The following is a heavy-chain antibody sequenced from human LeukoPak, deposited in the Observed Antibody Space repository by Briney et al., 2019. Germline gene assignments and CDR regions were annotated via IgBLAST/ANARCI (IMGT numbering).Heavy chain of an antibody. CDR3: ARDLSSRIVGLIARMDV. CDR1: GFTFSDYY. J-gene: IGHJ6*02. CDR2: ISSGSSTI. V-gene: IGHV3-11*04. Sequence: GGSLRLSCAASGFTFSDYYMSWVRQAPGKGLEWVSSISSGSSTIYYADSVKGRFTISRDNAKNSLYLQMNSLRDEDTAVYYCARDLSSRIVGLIARMDVWGQGTTVTVSS. D-gene: IGHD1-26*01.